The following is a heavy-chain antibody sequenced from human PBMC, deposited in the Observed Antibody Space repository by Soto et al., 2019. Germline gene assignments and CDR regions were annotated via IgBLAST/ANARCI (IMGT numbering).Heavy chain of an antibody. D-gene: IGHD6-6*01. V-gene: IGHV3-30-3*01. CDR2: ISYDGSNK. CDR3: ARGGYSSSSDYFDY. J-gene: IGHJ4*02. CDR1: GFTFSSYA. Sequence: QVQLVESGGGVVQPGRSLRLSCAASGFTFSSYAMHWVRQAPGKGLERVAVISYDGSNKYYADSVKGRFTISRDNSKNTLYLQMNSLRAEDTAVYYCARGGYSSSSDYFDYWGQGTLVTVSS.